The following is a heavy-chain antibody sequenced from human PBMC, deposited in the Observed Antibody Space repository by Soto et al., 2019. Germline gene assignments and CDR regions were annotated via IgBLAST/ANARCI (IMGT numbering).Heavy chain of an antibody. CDR3: ARTNPRKDDAFDI. CDR1: GFTFSSYS. CDR2: ISSSSSYI. V-gene: IGHV3-21*01. Sequence: GGSLRLSCAASGFTFSSYSMNWVRQAPGKGLEWVSSISSSSSYIYYADSVKGRFTISRDNAKNSLYLQMNSLRAEDTAVYYCARTNPRKDDAFDIWGQGTMVTVSS. J-gene: IGHJ3*02.